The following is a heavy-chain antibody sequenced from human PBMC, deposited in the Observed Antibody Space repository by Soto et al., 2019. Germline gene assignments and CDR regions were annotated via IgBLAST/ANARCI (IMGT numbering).Heavy chain of an antibody. Sequence: EVQLVESGGGLVKPGGSLRLSCATYGFTFNDAWLSWVRQAPGKGLEWVGRLKGRNGGGTIDYAAPVTGRFTISSDESQNTLHLQMNSVKIEDAAVYYCTIEFCYCSGQNGKWGQGALVMVSS. V-gene: IGHV3-15*07. D-gene: IGHD2-15*01. CDR3: TIEFCYCSGQNGK. CDR1: GFTFNDAW. J-gene: IGHJ4*02. CDR2: LKGRNGGGTI.